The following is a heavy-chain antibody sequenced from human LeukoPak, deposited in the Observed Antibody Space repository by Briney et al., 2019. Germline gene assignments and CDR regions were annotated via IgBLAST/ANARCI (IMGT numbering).Heavy chain of an antibody. J-gene: IGHJ3*02. CDR3: ARSVSWGLLVRDDAFDI. Sequence: KPSETLSLTCTVSGGSISSYHWIWIRQPPGKGLEWIGYIHYSGSTNYNPSLKSRVTTSVDTSKKQFSLKLRSVTAADTAVYYCARSVSWGLLVRDDAFDIWSQGTMVTVSS. CDR2: IHYSGST. CDR1: GGSISSYH. V-gene: IGHV4-59*08. D-gene: IGHD2-21*01.